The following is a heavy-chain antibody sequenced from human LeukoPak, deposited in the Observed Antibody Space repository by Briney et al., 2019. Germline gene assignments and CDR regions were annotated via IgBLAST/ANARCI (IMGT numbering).Heavy chain of an antibody. V-gene: IGHV3-74*01. D-gene: IGHD5-12*01. CDR1: GFTFSSYS. Sequence: SGGSLRLSCAASGFTFSSYSMNWVRQAPGKGLEWVSRINGDGKNTTYADSVKGRFTISRDNAKNTLYLQMSSLRIDDTAIYYCVYSGFDWTYYFDWWGRGTLVTVSS. CDR2: INGDGKNT. CDR3: VYSGFDWTYYFDW. J-gene: IGHJ4*02.